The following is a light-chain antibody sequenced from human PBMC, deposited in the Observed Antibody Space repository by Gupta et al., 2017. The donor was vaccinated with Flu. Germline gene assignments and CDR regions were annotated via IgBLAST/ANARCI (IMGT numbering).Light chain of an antibody. V-gene: IGKV2-30*01. CDR2: AVT. J-gene: IGKJ2*02. CDR3: KKGTRPWT. CDR1: QSLVYSDENNY. Sequence: DVVMTQSPLSLPVTLGQPASISCRSSQSLVYSDENNYVNWLQQRPGQSPMRLIYAVTSRDGGAADRISGRGAGNDITLKSSREEDEDVGYYYYKKGTRPWTFGQGTKLEIK.